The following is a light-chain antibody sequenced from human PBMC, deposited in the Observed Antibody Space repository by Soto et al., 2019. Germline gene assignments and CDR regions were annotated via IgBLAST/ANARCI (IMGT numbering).Light chain of an antibody. CDR3: QQRSNWPYT. J-gene: IGKJ2*01. CDR2: DAS. V-gene: IGKV3-11*01. CDR1: QSVSSY. Sequence: EIVLTQSPATVSLSPGERATLSCRASQSVSSYLAWYQQKPGQAPRLLIYDASNRATCIPARFSGSGSGTDFTLTISSLEPEDFAVYYCQQRSNWPYTFGQGTKLEIK.